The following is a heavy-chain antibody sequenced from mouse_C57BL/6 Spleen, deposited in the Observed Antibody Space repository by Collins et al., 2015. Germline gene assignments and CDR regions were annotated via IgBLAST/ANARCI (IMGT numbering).Heavy chain of an antibody. CDR2: INPSNGGT. CDR1: GYTFTSYW. CDR3: ARSPLYDGYYVPYAMDY. V-gene: IGHV1-53*01. D-gene: IGHD2-3*01. J-gene: IGHJ4*01. Sequence: QVQLQQPGTELVKPGASVKLSCKASGYTFTSYWMHWVKQRPGQGLEWIGNINPSNGGTNYNEKFKSKATLTVDKSSSTAYMQLSSLTSEDSAVYYCARSPLYDGYYVPYAMDYWGQGTSVTVSS.